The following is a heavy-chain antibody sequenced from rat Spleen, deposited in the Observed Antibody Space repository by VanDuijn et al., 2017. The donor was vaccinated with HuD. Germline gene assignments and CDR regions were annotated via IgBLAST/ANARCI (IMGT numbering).Heavy chain of an antibody. V-gene: IGHV5S23*01. J-gene: IGHJ3*01. Sequence: EVQLVESGGGLVQPGRSLKLSCAASGFTFSSFPMAWVRQAPTKGLEWVASITNASGRTYYPDSVKGRFTISRDTAQNTLYLQMNSLRSEDTATYYCARMNYYDGTYYWGQGTLVTVSS. CDR2: ITNASGRT. CDR3: ARMNYYDGTYY. CDR1: GFTFSSFP. D-gene: IGHD1-12*02.